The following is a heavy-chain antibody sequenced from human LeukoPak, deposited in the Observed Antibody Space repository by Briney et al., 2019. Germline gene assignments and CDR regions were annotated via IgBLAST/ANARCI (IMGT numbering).Heavy chain of an antibody. CDR3: ARALNYGSGSYWHNWFDP. J-gene: IGHJ5*02. Sequence: SETLSLTCTVSGGSISSYYWSWIRQPPGKGLEWIGYIYYSGSTNYNPSLKSRVTISVDTSKNQFSLKLSSVTAADTAVYYCARALNYGSGSYWHNWFDPWGQGTLVTVSS. D-gene: IGHD3-10*01. CDR2: IYYSGST. CDR1: GGSISSYY. V-gene: IGHV4-59*01.